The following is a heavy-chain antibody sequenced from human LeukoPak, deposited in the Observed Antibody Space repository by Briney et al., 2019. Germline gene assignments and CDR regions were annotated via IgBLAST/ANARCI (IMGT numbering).Heavy chain of an antibody. CDR2: IKQDGSER. D-gene: IGHD1-26*01. CDR3: ARRVGATPFDL. V-gene: IGHV3-7*01. Sequence: GGSLRLSCAASGFPLSNYWMSWVRQAPGKGLEWVANIKQDGSERYYVDSVKGRFAISRDNAENSLYLQMNSLRAEDTAVYYCARRVGATPFDLWGQGTLVTVSS. CDR1: GFPLSNYW. J-gene: IGHJ4*02.